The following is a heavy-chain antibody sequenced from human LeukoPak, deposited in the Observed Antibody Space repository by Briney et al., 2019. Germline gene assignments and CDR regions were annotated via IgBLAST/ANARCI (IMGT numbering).Heavy chain of an antibody. J-gene: IGHJ4*02. CDR2: INHSGST. CDR1: GGSLSGYY. CDR3: ARGPLEYYYDSSGYRLDY. V-gene: IGHV4-34*01. D-gene: IGHD3-22*01. Sequence: PSETLSLTCAVYGGSLSGYYWSWIRQPPGKGLEWIGEINHSGSTNYNPSLKSRVTISVDTSKNQFSLKLSSVTAADTAVYYCARGPLEYYYDSSGYRLDYWGQGTLVTVSS.